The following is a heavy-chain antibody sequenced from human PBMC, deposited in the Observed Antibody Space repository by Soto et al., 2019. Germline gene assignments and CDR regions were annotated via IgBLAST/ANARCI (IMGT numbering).Heavy chain of an antibody. Sequence: SVKVSCKASGGAFSSYAISWVRQAPGQGLEWMGGIIPIFGTANYAQKFQGRVTITADESTSTAYMELSSLRSEDTAVYYCARGENDFWSGYPYYYGMDVWGQGTTVTVSS. V-gene: IGHV1-69*13. CDR3: ARGENDFWSGYPYYYGMDV. D-gene: IGHD3-3*01. CDR1: GGAFSSYA. CDR2: IIPIFGTA. J-gene: IGHJ6*02.